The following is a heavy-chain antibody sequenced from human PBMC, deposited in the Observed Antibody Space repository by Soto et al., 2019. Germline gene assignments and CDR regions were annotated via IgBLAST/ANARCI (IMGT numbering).Heavy chain of an antibody. CDR2: ISGSGSST. CDR1: GFTFSSYA. V-gene: IGHV3-23*01. CDR3: AKPYDILTGYYLYYFDY. D-gene: IGHD3-9*01. J-gene: IGHJ4*02. Sequence: GGSLRLSCAASGFTFSSYAMSWVRQAPGKGLEWVSAISGSGSSTYYADSVKGRFTISRDNSKNTLYLQMNSLRAEDTAVYYCAKPYDILTGYYLYYFDYWGQGTLVTVSS.